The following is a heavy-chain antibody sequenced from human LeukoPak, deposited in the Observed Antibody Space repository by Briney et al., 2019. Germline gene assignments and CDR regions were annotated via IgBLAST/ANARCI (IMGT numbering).Heavy chain of an antibody. V-gene: IGHV3-23*01. Sequence: GGSLRLSCAASGFTFSSYAMSWVRQAPGKGLEWVSAISGSGDSTYYADSVKGRFTISRDNSKNTLYLQMNSLRAEDTAVYYCAKDSEFHPHAAAGSPCVYWGQGTLVTVSS. J-gene: IGHJ4*02. CDR2: ISGSGDST. CDR3: AKDSEFHPHAAAGSPCVY. D-gene: IGHD6-13*01. CDR1: GFTFSSYA.